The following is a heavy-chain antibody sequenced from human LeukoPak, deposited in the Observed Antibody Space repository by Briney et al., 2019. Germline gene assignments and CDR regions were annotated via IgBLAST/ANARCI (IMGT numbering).Heavy chain of an antibody. CDR3: ARRSSNTVGAIDY. J-gene: IGHJ4*02. CDR2: ITESDRT. Sequence: SETLSLTCTVSGGSTSSSDHYWDWVCQPPGKGLEWFESITESDRTYYNPSLKSRVTISVATSKNHLSLKLNSVTAADTAVYYCARRSSNTVGAIDYWGPGTPVTVSS. V-gene: IGHV4-39*02. CDR1: GGSTSSSDHY. D-gene: IGHD1-26*01.